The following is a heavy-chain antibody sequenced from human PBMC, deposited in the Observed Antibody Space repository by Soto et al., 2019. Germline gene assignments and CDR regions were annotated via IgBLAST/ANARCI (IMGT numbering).Heavy chain of an antibody. D-gene: IGHD3-10*01. CDR1: GGTFSSYT. CDR2: IIPILGIA. V-gene: IGHV1-69*08. Sequence: QVQLVQSGAEVKKPGSSVKVSYKASGGTFSSYTISWVRQAPGQGLEWMGRIIPILGIANYAQKFQGRVTITADKSTSTTYMELSSLRSEDTAVYYCARDGSGSANLYWGQGTLVTVSS. J-gene: IGHJ4*02. CDR3: ARDGSGSANLY.